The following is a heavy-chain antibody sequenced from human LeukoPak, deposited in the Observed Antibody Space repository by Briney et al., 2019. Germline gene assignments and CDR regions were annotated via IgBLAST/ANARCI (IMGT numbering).Heavy chain of an antibody. J-gene: IGHJ6*02. CDR2: IFSRSESI. CDR3: ARGGGLDV. D-gene: IGHD3-16*01. Sequence: GGSLRLSCAASGFNFGAYTINWVRQAPGKGLEWVSCIFSRSESILYADSVKGRFTISRDNAKNSLYLQMSNLRAEDTAVYFCARGGGLDVWGQGATVTVSS. V-gene: IGHV3-21*04. CDR1: GFNFGAYT.